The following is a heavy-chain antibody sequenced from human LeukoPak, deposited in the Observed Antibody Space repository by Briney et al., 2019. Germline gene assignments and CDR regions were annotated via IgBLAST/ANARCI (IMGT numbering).Heavy chain of an antibody. Sequence: ASVKVSCKVSGYTLTELSMHWVRQAPGKGLEWMGGFDPEDGETIYAQKFQGRVTTTEDTSTDTAYMGLSSLRSEDTAVYYCATASLSGDYYYYYGMDVWGQGTTVTVSS. D-gene: IGHD7-27*01. CDR3: ATASLSGDYYYYYGMDV. V-gene: IGHV1-24*01. J-gene: IGHJ6*02. CDR2: FDPEDGET. CDR1: GYTLTELS.